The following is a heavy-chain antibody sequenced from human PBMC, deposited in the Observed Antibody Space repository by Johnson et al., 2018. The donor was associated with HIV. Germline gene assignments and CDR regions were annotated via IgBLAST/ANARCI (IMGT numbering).Heavy chain of an antibody. CDR1: GFTVSSNY. Sequence: VQLVESGGGLVQPGRSLRLSCAASGFTVSSNYMSWVRQGPGKGLEWVSGINWNGGTTSYEDSVKGRFTTSRDNANNSLYLQMNSLRAEDTALYYCARDGAARPRNDAFDIWGQGTRVTVSS. CDR2: INWNGGTT. V-gene: IGHV3-20*04. D-gene: IGHD6-6*01. J-gene: IGHJ3*02. CDR3: ARDGAARPRNDAFDI.